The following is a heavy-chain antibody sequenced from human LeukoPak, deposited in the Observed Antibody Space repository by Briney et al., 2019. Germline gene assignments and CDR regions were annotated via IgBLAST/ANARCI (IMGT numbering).Heavy chain of an antibody. Sequence: PSETLSLTCGVSGGSISGYYWSWIRQPPGKGLEWIGYIYYSGSTNYNPSLKSRVTISLDTSKNQFSLKLSSVTAADTAVYYCARVLTYGSRTYYFDYWGQGTLVTVSS. J-gene: IGHJ4*02. CDR2: IYYSGST. V-gene: IGHV4-59*01. D-gene: IGHD3-10*01. CDR1: GGSISGYY. CDR3: ARVLTYGSRTYYFDY.